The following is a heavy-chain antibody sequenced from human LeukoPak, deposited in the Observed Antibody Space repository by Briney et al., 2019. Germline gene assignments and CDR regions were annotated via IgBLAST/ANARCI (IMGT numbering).Heavy chain of an antibody. D-gene: IGHD2-15*01. J-gene: IGHJ3*02. CDR2: ISSSSSYI. CDR1: GFTFSSYS. V-gene: IGHV3-21*01. Sequence: GGSLRPSCAASGFTFSSYSMNWVRQAPGKGLEWVSSISSSSSYIYYADSVKGRFTISRDNAKNSLYLQMNSLRAEDTAVYYYARGRGCSGGSCYPHDAFDIWGQGTMVTVSS. CDR3: ARGRGCSGGSCYPHDAFDI.